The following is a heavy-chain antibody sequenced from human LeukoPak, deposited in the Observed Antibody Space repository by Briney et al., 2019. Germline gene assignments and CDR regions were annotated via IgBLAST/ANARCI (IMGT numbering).Heavy chain of an antibody. D-gene: IGHD3-16*01. V-gene: IGHV3-74*01. CDR2: MNNDGRVI. J-gene: IGHJ4*02. CDR3: AREFEATGFWALDY. CDR1: GFTFNTYW. Sequence: GGSLRLSCRVSGFTFNTYWMHWVRQPPGKGLVWVSRMNNDGRVISYADSVKGRFTISRDNAKNTLYLQMNSLRAEDTAVYYCAREFEATGFWALDYWGQGTLVTVSS.